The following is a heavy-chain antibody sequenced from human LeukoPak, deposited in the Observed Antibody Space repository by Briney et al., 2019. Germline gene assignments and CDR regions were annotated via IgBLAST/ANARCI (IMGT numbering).Heavy chain of an antibody. J-gene: IGHJ4*02. V-gene: IGHV4-30-4*01. Sequence: PSQTLSLTCTVSGGSISSGDYYWSWIRQPPGKGLEWIGYIYYSGSTYYNPSLKSRVTISVDASKNQFSLKLSSVTAADTAVYYCARGNAYGDSYFDYWGQGTLVTGSS. D-gene: IGHD4-17*01. CDR1: GGSISSGDYY. CDR3: ARGNAYGDSYFDY. CDR2: IYYSGST.